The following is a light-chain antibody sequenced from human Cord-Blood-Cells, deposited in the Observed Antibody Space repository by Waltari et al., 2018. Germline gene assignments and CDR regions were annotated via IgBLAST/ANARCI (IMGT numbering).Light chain of an antibody. CDR1: QSVSSN. Sequence: EIVMTQSPATLSVSPGERATLSCRASQSVSSNLAWYQQKPGQAPRILIYGASTSATGTPARFSGSGSGTEFTLTISSLQSEDFAVYYCQQYNNWPPYTFGQGTKLEIK. CDR3: QQYNNWPPYT. V-gene: IGKV3-15*01. J-gene: IGKJ2*01. CDR2: GAS.